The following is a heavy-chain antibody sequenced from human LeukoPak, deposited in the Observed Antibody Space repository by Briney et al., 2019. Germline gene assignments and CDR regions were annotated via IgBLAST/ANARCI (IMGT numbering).Heavy chain of an antibody. CDR1: GYTFTGYY. J-gene: IGHJ4*02. CDR2: INPNSGGT. V-gene: IGHV1-2*02. Sequence: ASVKVSCTASGYTFTGYYMHWVRQAPGQGLEWMGWINPNSGGTNYAQKFQGRVTMTRDTSISTAYMELSRLRSDDTAVYYCARSYPIAAADNYFDYWGQGTLVTVSS. CDR3: ARSYPIAAADNYFDY. D-gene: IGHD6-13*01.